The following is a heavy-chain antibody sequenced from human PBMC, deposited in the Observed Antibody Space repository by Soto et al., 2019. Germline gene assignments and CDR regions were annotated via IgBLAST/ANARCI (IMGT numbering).Heavy chain of an antibody. Sequence: PSETLSLTCIVSGGSISSSSYYWGWIRQPPGKGLEWIGSIYYSGSTFYNPSLKSRVTISVDTSKNQFSLKLSSVTAADTAVYYCARSTNTFGIHYYGSGRNFDYWGQGTLVTVSS. D-gene: IGHD3-10*01. CDR1: GGSISSSSYY. CDR2: IYYSGST. J-gene: IGHJ4*02. V-gene: IGHV4-39*07. CDR3: ARSTNTFGIHYYGSGRNFDY.